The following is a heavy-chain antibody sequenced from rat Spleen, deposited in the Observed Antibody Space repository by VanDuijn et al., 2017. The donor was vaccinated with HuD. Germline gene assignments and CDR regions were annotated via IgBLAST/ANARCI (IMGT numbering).Heavy chain of an antibody. D-gene: IGHD1-2*01. CDR1: GFPLSNYG. CDR3: ARADTIAAMGHY. CDR2: IWGNGNA. J-gene: IGHJ2*01. V-gene: IGHV2S61*01. Sequence: QVQLKESGPGLVQPSQTLSLTCTVSGFPLSNYGVIWVRQPPGKGLEWMGVIWGNGNANYNSALKSRLSISRDTSKSQVFLKMNNLQTEDTAMYFCARADTIAAMGHYWGQGGMVTVSS.